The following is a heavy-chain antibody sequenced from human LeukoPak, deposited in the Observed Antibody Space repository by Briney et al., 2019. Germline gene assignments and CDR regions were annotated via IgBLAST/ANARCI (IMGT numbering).Heavy chain of an antibody. Sequence: PSETLSLTCTVSGGSISSGSYYWSWIRQPPGKGLEWIGYIYYSGSTNYNPSLKSRVTISVDTSKNQFSLKLSSVTAADTAVYYCARAVRRGRFLEDRRWFDPWGQGTLVTVSS. CDR3: ARAVRRGRFLEDRRWFDP. V-gene: IGHV4-61*01. CDR1: GGSISSGSYY. J-gene: IGHJ5*02. CDR2: IYYSGST. D-gene: IGHD3-3*01.